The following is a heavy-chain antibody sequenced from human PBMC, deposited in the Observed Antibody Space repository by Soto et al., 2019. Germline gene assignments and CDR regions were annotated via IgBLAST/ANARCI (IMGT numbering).Heavy chain of an antibody. J-gene: IGHJ4*02. Sequence: PSETLSLTCTVSGGSISSSSYYWGWIRQPPGKGLEWIGSIYYSGSTYYTPSLKSRVTISVDTSKNQFSLKLSSVTAADTAVYYCARLYSSGWYLYYFDYWGQGTLVTVSS. V-gene: IGHV4-39*01. D-gene: IGHD6-19*01. CDR3: ARLYSSGWYLYYFDY. CDR2: IYYSGST. CDR1: GGSISSSSYY.